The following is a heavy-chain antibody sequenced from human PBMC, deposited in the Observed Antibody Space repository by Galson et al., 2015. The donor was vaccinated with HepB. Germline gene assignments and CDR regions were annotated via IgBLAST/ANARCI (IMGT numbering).Heavy chain of an antibody. V-gene: IGHV3-7*03. J-gene: IGHJ4*02. CDR3: VRGLSGSYPDY. CDR1: GFTFSSYW. CDR2: IKQTGSEK. Sequence: SLRLSCATSGFTFSSYWMTWVRQTPGKGLEWVANIKQTGSEKYYVDSVKGRFTISRDNAKNSLYLQMGSLRAEDTAVYYCVRGLSGSYPDYWGQGTLVTVSS. D-gene: IGHD1-26*01.